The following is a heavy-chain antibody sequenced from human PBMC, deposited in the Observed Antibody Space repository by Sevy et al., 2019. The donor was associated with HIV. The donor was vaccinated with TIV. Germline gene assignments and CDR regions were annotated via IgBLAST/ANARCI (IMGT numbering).Heavy chain of an antibody. V-gene: IGHV3-7*01. CDR3: ASDYS. CDR1: GFIFSNFW. Sequence: GGSLRLSCAGSGFIFSNFWMTWVRQGPGKGLEWVATINKHGSDKYYVDSVKGRFTISRDNAKNSVYLQMSSLRVEDTAMYYCASDYSWGQGTLVTVSS. J-gene: IGHJ4*02. CDR2: INKHGSDK.